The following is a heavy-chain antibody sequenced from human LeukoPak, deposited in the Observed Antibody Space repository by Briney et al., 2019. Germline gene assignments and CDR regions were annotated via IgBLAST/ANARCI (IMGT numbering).Heavy chain of an antibody. V-gene: IGHV4-4*09. CDR2: IYTSGST. Sequence: SETLSLTCTVSGGSISGHYWSWMRQPPGKGLEWIGYIYTSGSTNYNPSLKSRVTISVDTSKNQFSLKLTSVTAADTAVYYCARHAQRLVTGYDYWGQGALVTVSS. CDR1: GGSISGHY. D-gene: IGHD6-13*01. CDR3: ARHAQRLVTGYDY. J-gene: IGHJ4*02.